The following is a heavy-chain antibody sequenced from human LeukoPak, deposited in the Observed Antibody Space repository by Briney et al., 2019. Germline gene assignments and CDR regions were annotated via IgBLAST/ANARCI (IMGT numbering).Heavy chain of an antibody. CDR2: INPNCGGT. Sequence: ASVKVSCKASGYIFTGYSMHWVRQAPGQGLEWMGRINPNCGGTNYAQKFQGRVTMARDTSISTAYMELSRLRSDDTAVYYCARGRSIVVIPAAIHYYGMDVWGQGTTVTVSS. CDR3: ARGRSIVVIPAAIHYYGMDV. D-gene: IGHD2-2*01. J-gene: IGHJ6*02. CDR1: GYIFTGYS. V-gene: IGHV1-2*06.